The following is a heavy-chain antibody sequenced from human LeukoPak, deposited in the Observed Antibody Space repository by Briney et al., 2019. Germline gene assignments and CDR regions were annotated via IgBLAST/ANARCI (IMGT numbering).Heavy chain of an antibody. CDR2: MNPNSGNT. V-gene: IGHV1-8*01. D-gene: IGHD5-24*01. CDR1: GYTFTSYD. CDR3: ARADGYSPRDAFHI. J-gene: IGHJ3*02. Sequence: ASVKVSCKASGYTFTSYDINWVRQAPGQGLEWMGWMNPNSGNTGYAQKFQGRVTITADESTSTAYMELSSLRSEDTAVYYCARADGYSPRDAFHIWGQGTMVTVSS.